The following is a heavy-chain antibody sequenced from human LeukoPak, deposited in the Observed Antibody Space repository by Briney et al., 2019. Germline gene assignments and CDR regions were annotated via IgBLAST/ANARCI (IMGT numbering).Heavy chain of an antibody. CDR3: ARGRSRGPYYFDY. V-gene: IGHV3-30*03. Sequence: GGSLRLSCAASEFTFSSYGMHWVRQAPGKGLEWVAVISYDGSNKYYADSVKGRFTISRDNSKNTLYLQMNSLRAEDTAVYYCARGRSRGPYYFDYWGQGTLVTVSS. CDR2: ISYDGSNK. J-gene: IGHJ4*02. D-gene: IGHD3-10*01. CDR1: EFTFSSYG.